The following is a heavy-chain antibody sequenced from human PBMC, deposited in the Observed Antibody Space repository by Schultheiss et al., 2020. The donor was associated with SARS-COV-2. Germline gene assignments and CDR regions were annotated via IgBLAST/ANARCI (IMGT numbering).Heavy chain of an antibody. D-gene: IGHD3-22*01. CDR3: ATSPAMIPTHFDY. V-gene: IGHV5-51*01. J-gene: IGHJ4*02. Sequence: GESLKISCQGSGYSFSNYWIGWVRQMPGKGLEWMGIIYPGDSDTRYSPSFQGQVTISADKSISTAYLQWSSLKASDTAMYYCATSPAMIPTHFDYWGQGTLVTVSS. CDR1: GYSFSNYW. CDR2: IYPGDSDT.